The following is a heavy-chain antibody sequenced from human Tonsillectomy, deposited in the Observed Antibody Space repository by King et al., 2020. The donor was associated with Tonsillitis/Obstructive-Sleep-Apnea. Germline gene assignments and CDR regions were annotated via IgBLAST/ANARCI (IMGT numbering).Heavy chain of an antibody. Sequence: QLQESGPGLVKPSETLSLTCTVSGGSISSYYWSWIRQPPGKGLEWIGYIYYSGSTNYNPSLKSRVTISVDTSKNQFSLKLSSVTAADTAVYYCARLYCSSTSCSPQPLYWYFDLWGRGTLVTVSS. CDR2: IYYSGST. CDR3: ARLYCSSTSCSPQPLYWYFDL. V-gene: IGHV4-59*08. J-gene: IGHJ2*01. CDR1: GGSISSYY. D-gene: IGHD2-2*01.